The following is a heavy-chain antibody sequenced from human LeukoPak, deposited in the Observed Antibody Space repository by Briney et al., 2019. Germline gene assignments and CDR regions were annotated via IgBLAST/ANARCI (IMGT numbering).Heavy chain of an antibody. V-gene: IGHV3-30*18. CDR1: GFTFSSYG. J-gene: IGHJ4*02. D-gene: IGHD3-16*01. CDR3: AKYGGGPY. Sequence: GESLKISCAASGFTFSSYGMHWVRQAPGKGLEWVAVISYDGSNKYYADSVKGRFTISRDNSKNTLYLQMNSLRAEDTAVYYCAKYGGGPYWGQGTLVTVSS. CDR2: ISYDGSNK.